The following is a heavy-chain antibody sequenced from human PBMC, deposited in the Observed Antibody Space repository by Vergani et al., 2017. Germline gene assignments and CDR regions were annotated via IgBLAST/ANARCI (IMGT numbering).Heavy chain of an antibody. D-gene: IGHD2-2*01. J-gene: IGHJ5*02. CDR3: ARLGIVVVPAAGYDP. CDR1: GGSISSSSYY. Sequence: QVQLRESGPGLVKPSETLSLTCTVSGGSISSSSYYWGWIRQPPGKGLEWIGSIYYSGSTYYNPSLKSRVTISVDTSKNQFSLKLSSVTAADTAVYYCARLGIVVVPAAGYDPWGQGTLVTVSS. V-gene: IGHV4-39*01. CDR2: IYYSGST.